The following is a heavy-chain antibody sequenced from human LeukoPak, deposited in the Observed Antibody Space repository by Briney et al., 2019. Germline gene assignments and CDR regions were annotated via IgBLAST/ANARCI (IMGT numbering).Heavy chain of an antibody. Sequence: GGSLRLSCAASGFTFSSYEMNWVRQAPGKGLEWVSYISSSSSTIYYADSVKGRFTISRDNAKNSLYLQMNSLRAEDTAVYYCVNGYYTLDYWGQGTLVTVSS. D-gene: IGHD3-22*01. J-gene: IGHJ4*02. CDR2: ISSSSSTI. CDR3: VNGYYTLDY. CDR1: GFTFSSYE. V-gene: IGHV3-48*01.